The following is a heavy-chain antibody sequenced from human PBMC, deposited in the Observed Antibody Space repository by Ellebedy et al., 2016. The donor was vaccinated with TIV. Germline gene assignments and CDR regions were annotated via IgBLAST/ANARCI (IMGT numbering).Heavy chain of an antibody. D-gene: IGHD3-10*01. CDR1: GFTFSSYE. V-gene: IGHV3-48*03. CDR3: ARDGGGTIMSDYVFDV. Sequence: GESLKISCAASGFTFSSYEMNWVRQTPGKGLEWVSYISGGGSSIYYADSVEGRFTISRDNAKNSLYLQMNSLRLEDTAIYYCARDGGGTIMSDYVFDVWGQGTMVAVSS. J-gene: IGHJ3*01. CDR2: ISGGGSSI.